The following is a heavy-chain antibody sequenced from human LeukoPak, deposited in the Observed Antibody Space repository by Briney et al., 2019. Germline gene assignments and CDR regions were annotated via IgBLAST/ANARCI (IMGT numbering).Heavy chain of an antibody. CDR2: IWYDGSNK. CDR1: GFTFSSYG. CDR3: ARDPGYYYDSSGSDAFDI. J-gene: IGHJ3*02. D-gene: IGHD3-22*01. Sequence: GRSLRLSCAASGFTFSSYGMHWVRQAPGKGLEWVAVIWYDGSNKYYADSVKGRFTISRDNSKNTLYLQMNSLRAEDTAVYYCARDPGYYYDSSGSDAFDIWGQGTMVTVSS. V-gene: IGHV3-33*01.